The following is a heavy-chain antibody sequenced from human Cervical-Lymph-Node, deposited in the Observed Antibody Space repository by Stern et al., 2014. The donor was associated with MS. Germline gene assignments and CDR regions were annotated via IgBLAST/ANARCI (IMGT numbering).Heavy chain of an antibody. J-gene: IGHJ4*02. V-gene: IGHV4-31*03. CDR3: ARGARYSDSSGYYFYFDY. CDR1: GGSINSGGYY. D-gene: IGHD3-22*01. CDR2: IYYTGSA. Sequence: VQLVESGPGLVKPSQTLPLTCTVSGGSINSGGYYWSWIRQYPGKGLEWIGSIYYTGSAYYDPSLKSRLSMSIDTSKNQFSLNLNSVTAADTAVYYCARGARYSDSSGYYFYFDYWGQGTLVTVSS.